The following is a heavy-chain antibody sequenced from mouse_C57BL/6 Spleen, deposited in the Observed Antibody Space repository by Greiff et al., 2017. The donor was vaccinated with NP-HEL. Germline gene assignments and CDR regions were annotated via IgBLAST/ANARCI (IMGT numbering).Heavy chain of an antibody. J-gene: IGHJ3*01. CDR2: ISSGGSYT. D-gene: IGHD1-1*01. Sequence: EVKLMESGGDLVKPGGSLKLSCAASGFTFSSYGMSWVRQTPDKRLEWVATISSGGSYTYYPASVKGRFTISRDNAKNTLYLQMSSLKSEDTAMYYCARQAYYGSSSWFAYWGQGTLVTVSA. CDR3: ARQAYYGSSSWFAY. V-gene: IGHV5-6*01. CDR1: GFTFSSYG.